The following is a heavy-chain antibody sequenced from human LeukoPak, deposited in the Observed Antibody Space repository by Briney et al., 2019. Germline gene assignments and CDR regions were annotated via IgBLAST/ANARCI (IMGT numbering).Heavy chain of an antibody. CDR3: ARVPAAAAGMGIDY. Sequence: GGSLRLSCAASGFTFSNYWMHWVRQAPGKGLVWLSRVTSDGTGADYADSVRGRFTISRDNAKNTVYLHMNSLRAEDTAIYYCARVPAAAAGMGIDYWGQGTLVTASS. CDR2: VTSDGTGA. J-gene: IGHJ4*02. V-gene: IGHV3-74*01. D-gene: IGHD6-13*01. CDR1: GFTFSNYW.